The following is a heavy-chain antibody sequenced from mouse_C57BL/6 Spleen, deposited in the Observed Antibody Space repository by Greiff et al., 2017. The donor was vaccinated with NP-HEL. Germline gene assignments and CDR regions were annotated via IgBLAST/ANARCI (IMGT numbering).Heavy chain of an antibody. J-gene: IGHJ4*01. Sequence: VKLQESGAELVRPGASVTLSCKASGYTFTDYEMHWVKQTPVHGLEWIGAIDPETGGTAYNQKFKGKAILTADKSSSTAYMELRSLTSEDSAVYYCTRYSNYYAMDYWGQGTSVTVSS. CDR3: TRYSNYYAMDY. CDR2: IDPETGGT. D-gene: IGHD2-5*01. CDR1: GYTFTDYE. V-gene: IGHV1-15*01.